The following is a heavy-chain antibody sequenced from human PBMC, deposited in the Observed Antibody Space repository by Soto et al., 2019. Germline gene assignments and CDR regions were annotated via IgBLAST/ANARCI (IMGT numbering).Heavy chain of an antibody. V-gene: IGHV1-58*01. CDR1: GFTFTSSA. D-gene: IGHD3-10*01. J-gene: IGHJ6*02. CDR2: IVVGSGNT. CDR3: AAFPGRINTVRGAGYYGMDV. Sequence: SVKVSCKASGFTFTSSAVQWVRQARGQRLEWIGWIVVGSGNTNYAQKFQERATITRDMSTSTAYMELSSLRSEDTAVYYCAAFPGRINTVRGAGYYGMDVWGQGTTVTVSS.